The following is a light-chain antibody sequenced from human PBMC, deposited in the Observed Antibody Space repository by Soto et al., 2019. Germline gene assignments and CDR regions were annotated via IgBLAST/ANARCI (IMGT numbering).Light chain of an antibody. CDR3: QQYGSAPRT. J-gene: IGKJ2*01. V-gene: IGKV3-20*01. Sequence: EIVLTQSPGTLSLSPGERVTLSCRASQSVSRSYLAWYQQKPGQAPRLLIYDASSRATGIPDRFSGSGSGTDFTLTISRLGPEDSAVYYCQQYGSAPRTFGQGTKLEIK. CDR1: QSVSRSY. CDR2: DAS.